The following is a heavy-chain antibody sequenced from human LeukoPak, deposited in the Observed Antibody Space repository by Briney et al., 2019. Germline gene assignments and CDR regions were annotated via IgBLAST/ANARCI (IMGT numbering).Heavy chain of an antibody. J-gene: IGHJ6*03. Sequence: GGSLRLSCAASGFTFSNSWMHWVRQAPGKGLRWVSRNNGDGSNTAYADSVKGRFTMSRDNAKNTLYLQMNSLTVEDTAVYFCTRRSGDYLPLGYMAVWGKGTTVTVSS. V-gene: IGHV3-74*01. CDR3: TRRSGDYLPLGYMAV. CDR2: NNGDGSNT. CDR1: GFTFSNSW. D-gene: IGHD3-16*01.